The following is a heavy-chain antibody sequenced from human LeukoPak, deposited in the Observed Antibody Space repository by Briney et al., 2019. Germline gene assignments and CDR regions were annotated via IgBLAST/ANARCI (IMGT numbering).Heavy chain of an antibody. D-gene: IGHD6-19*01. CDR3: VRESSGWASDF. J-gene: IGHJ4*02. CDR1: GFTFSTYA. CDR2: MSYDGGSE. V-gene: IGHV3-30-3*01. Sequence: GGSLRLSCAASGFTFSTYAMHWVRQAPGKGLEWVAIMSYDGGSEYYAGSVKGRFTISRDNSKSTLYLQMNSLRPEDTAVYYCVRESSGWASDFWGQGTLVTVSS.